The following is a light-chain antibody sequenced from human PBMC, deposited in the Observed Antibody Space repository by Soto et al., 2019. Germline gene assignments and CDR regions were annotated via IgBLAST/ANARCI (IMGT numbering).Light chain of an antibody. CDR3: QQYDNLPPLT. CDR1: QDISNY. V-gene: IGKV1-33*01. CDR2: DAS. J-gene: IGKJ4*01. Sequence: DIQMTQSPSSLSASVGDRVTITCQASQDISNYLNWYQQKPGKAPKLLIYDASNLETGVPSRFSGSGSGTDFTFTIISLQAEDIATYYCQQYDNLPPLTFGGGTKVEIK.